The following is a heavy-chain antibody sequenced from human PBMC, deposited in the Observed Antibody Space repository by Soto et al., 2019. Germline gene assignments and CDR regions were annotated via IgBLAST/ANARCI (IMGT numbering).Heavy chain of an antibody. V-gene: IGHV3-33*01. CDR2: IWYDGSNK. CDR3: ARERYPRPRADYGMDV. J-gene: IGHJ6*02. CDR1: GFTFSSYG. Sequence: GGSLRLSCAASGFTFSSYGMHWVRQAPGKGLEWVAVIWYDGSNKYYADSVKGRFTISRDNSKNTLYLQMNSLRAEDTAVYYCARERYPRPRADYGMDVWGQGTTVTVSS. D-gene: IGHD2-2*01.